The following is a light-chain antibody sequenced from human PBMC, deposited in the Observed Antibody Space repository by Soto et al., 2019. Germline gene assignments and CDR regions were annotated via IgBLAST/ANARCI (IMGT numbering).Light chain of an antibody. V-gene: IGKV1-5*03. J-gene: IGKJ4*01. CDR1: QSIGSW. Sequence: DIQMTQSPSTLSASVGDRVTITCRASQSIGSWLAWYQQKPGKAPKLLIYKASTLESGVPSRFSGSGSGTELTLTISSLQPDDFAVYYCQQFSSYPLTFGGGTKVDIK. CDR3: QQFSSYPLT. CDR2: KAS.